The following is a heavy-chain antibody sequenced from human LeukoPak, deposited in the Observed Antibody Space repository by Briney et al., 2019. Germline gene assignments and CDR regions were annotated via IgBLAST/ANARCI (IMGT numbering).Heavy chain of an antibody. J-gene: IGHJ4*02. V-gene: IGHV3-7*01. CDR3: ARGPFSYCSSGSCFFDY. CDR2: IKQDGSEK. CDR1: GFTFSSYW. D-gene: IGHD2-15*01. Sequence: GGSLRLSCAASGFTFSSYWMSWVRQAPGKGLGWVANIKQDGSEKYYVDSVKGRFTISRDNAKNSLYLQMNSLRAEDTAVYYCARGPFSYCSSGSCFFDYWGQGTLVTVSS.